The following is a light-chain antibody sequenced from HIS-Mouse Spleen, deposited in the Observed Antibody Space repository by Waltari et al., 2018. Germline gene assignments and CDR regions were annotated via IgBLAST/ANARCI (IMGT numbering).Light chain of an antibody. CDR3: MIWHSSAWV. J-gene: IGLJ3*02. CDR2: YKSDSDK. Sequence: QAVLTQPSSLSASPGASASLTCTLRSGINVGTYRIILYQQKPGSPPQYLLRYKSDSDKQQGSGVPSRFSGSKDASANAGILLISGLQSEDEADYYCMIWHSSAWVFGGGTKLTVL. CDR1: SGINVGTYR. V-gene: IGLV5-45*03.